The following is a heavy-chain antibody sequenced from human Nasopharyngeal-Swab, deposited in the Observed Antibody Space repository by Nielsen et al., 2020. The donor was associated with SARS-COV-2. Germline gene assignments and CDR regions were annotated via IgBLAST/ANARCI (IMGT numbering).Heavy chain of an antibody. CDR2: IYSDGST. D-gene: IGHD5-18*01. CDR3: ARDGSGYSYGLLDY. Sequence: GESLKISCAASGFTVSSNYMSWVRQAPGKGLEWVSVIYSDGSTYYADSVKGRFTISRDNSKNTLYLQMNSLRAEDTAVYYCARDGSGYSYGLLDYWGQGTLATVSS. CDR1: GFTVSSNY. J-gene: IGHJ4*02. V-gene: IGHV3-66*01.